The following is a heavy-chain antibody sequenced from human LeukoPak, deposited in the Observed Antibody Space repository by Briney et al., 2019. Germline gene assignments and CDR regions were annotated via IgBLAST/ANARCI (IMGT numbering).Heavy chain of an antibody. CDR2: IYYSGSP. CDR3: ARGDVTMFRGVPNYGMDV. J-gene: IGHJ6*02. CDR1: GGPISSYY. V-gene: IGHV4-59*07. Sequence: SDTLSLPCTVSGGPISSYYWSWIRQPPGKGLEWLGYIYYSGSPNYNPSLKSRVTICVDTSKNQFSLKLSSVTAADTAVYYCARGDVTMFRGVPNYGMDVWGQGTTVTVSS. D-gene: IGHD3-10*01.